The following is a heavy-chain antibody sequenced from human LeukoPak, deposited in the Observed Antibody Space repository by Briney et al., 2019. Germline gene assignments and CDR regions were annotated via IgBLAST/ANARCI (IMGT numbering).Heavy chain of an antibody. CDR3: ARDSHRTGDLDY. CDR1: GFTFSRHN. D-gene: IGHD7-27*01. CDR2: ISTSSSLI. Sequence: GGSLRLSCAASGFTFSRHNMKWVRQTPGKGLEWVSSISTSSSLIYYADSVKGRFTISRDNARNSLYLEMNSLRAEDTAIYYCARDSHRTGDLDYWGQGIRVAVSS. J-gene: IGHJ4*02. V-gene: IGHV3-21*01.